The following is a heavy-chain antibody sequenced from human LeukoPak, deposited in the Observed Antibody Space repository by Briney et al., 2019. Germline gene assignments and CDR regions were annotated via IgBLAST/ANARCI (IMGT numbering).Heavy chain of an antibody. J-gene: IGHJ3*02. V-gene: IGHV3-7*01. CDR3: ARGGNSGRYAFDI. CDR1: GLPFSTYW. Sequence: GGSLRLSCAASGLPFSTYWMSWVRQASGKGLEWVGNIKQDGSDKDYMDSVKGRFTISRDNTKNSVYLQMSSLRAEDTAVYYCARGGNSGRYAFDIWGQGTMVTVSS. CDR2: IKQDGSDK. D-gene: IGHD3-10*01.